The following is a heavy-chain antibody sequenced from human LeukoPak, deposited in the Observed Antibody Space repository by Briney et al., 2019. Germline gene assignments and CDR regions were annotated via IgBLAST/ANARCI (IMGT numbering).Heavy chain of an antibody. J-gene: IGHJ6*02. V-gene: IGHV3-30*03. CDR3: ASARYYYYGMDV. Sequence: GGSLRLSCAASGFTFSSYGMHWVRQAPGKGLEWVAVISYVGSNKYYADSVKGRFTISRDNSKSTLYLQMNSLRAEDTAVYYCASARYYYYGMDVWGQGTTVTVSS. CDR2: ISYVGSNK. CDR1: GFTFSSYG.